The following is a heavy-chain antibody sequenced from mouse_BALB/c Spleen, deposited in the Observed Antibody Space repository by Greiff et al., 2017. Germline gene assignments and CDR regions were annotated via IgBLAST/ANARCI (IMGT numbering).Heavy chain of an antibody. CDR2: ISYSGST. CDR1: GYSITSDYA. J-gene: IGHJ2*01. V-gene: IGHV3-2*02. Sequence: EVQLQESGPGLVKPSQSLSLTCTVTGYSITSDYAWNWIRQFPGNKLEWMGYISYSGSTSYNPSLKSRISITRDTSKNQFFLQLNSVTTEDTATYYCARGYYVYYWGQGTTLTVSS. D-gene: IGHD2-3*01. CDR3: ARGYYVYY.